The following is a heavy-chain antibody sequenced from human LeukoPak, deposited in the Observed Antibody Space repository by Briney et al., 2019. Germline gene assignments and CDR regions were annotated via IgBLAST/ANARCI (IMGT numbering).Heavy chain of an antibody. CDR3: ARDDYAIRAFDI. CDR2: ISSSSSYI. Sequence: GGSLRLSCAASGFTFSSYSMNWVRQAPGKGLEWVSSISSSSSYIYYADSVKGRFTISRDNAKNSLYLQMNSLRPEDTAVYYCARDDYAIRAFDIWGQGTMVTVSS. D-gene: IGHD2-8*01. CDR1: GFTFSSYS. V-gene: IGHV3-21*01. J-gene: IGHJ3*02.